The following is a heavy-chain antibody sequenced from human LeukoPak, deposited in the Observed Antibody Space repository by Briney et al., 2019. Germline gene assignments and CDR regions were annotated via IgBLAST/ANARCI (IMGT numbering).Heavy chain of an antibody. J-gene: IGHJ4*02. D-gene: IGHD5-24*01. Sequence: PGGSLRLSCAASGFTFSNAWMNWVSQAPGKGLEWVGRIKSKTDGGTTDYAAPVKGRFTISRDDSKNTLYLQMNSLKTEDTAVYYCTTGLSRDGYNFDYWGQGTLVTVSS. CDR1: GFTFSNAW. CDR3: TTGLSRDGYNFDY. V-gene: IGHV3-15*07. CDR2: IKSKTDGGTT.